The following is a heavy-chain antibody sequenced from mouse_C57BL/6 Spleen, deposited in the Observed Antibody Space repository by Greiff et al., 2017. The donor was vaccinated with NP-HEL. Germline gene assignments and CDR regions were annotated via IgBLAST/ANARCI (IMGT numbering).Heavy chain of an antibody. V-gene: IGHV1-54*01. CDR2: INPGSGGT. Sequence: VQLVESGAELVRPGTSVKVSCKASGYAFPNYLLEWVKQRPGQGLEWIGVINPGSGGTNYNEKFKGKATLTADKSSSTAYMQLSSLTSEDSAVYFCASSFTTVVPFAYWGQGTLVTVSA. CDR1: GYAFPNYL. CDR3: ASSFTTVVPFAY. D-gene: IGHD1-1*01. J-gene: IGHJ3*01.